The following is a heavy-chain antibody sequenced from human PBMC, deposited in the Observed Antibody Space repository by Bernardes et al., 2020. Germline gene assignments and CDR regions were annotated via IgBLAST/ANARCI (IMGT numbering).Heavy chain of an antibody. D-gene: IGHD6-6*01. CDR1: GFTFSSYW. CDR2: VKSDGSST. CDR3: ARGGFDSYSGSSLSAFDY. Sequence: GGSLRLSCAASGFTFSSYWMHWVRQAPGKGLVWVSRVKSDGSSTTYADSVKGRFTISRDNAKNTLYLQMNSLRAEDTAVYYFARGGFDSYSGSSLSAFDYWGQGALVTVSS. J-gene: IGHJ4*02. V-gene: IGHV3-74*03.